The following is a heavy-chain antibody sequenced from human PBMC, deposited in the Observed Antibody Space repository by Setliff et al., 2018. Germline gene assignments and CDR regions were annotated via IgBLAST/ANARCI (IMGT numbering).Heavy chain of an antibody. J-gene: IGHJ4*02. CDR2: IIHSGST. CDR3: ARSFSRREKFLLDY. V-gene: IGHV4-34*12. CDR1: GGSISNNTYY. Sequence: PSETLSLTCTVSGGSISNNTYYWSWIRQPPGKRLEWIGEIIHSGSTNYNPSLKSRVTISMDTSKNQFSLKVSSVTAADTAVYYCARSFSRREKFLLDYWGQGALVTVSS.